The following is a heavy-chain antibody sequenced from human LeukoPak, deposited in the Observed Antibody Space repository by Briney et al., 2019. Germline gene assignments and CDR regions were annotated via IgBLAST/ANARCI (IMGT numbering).Heavy chain of an antibody. CDR1: GYSFTTYW. V-gene: IGHV5-51*01. CDR3: ARHRNEGYYFYMDV. CDR2: IYPGDSDA. J-gene: IGHJ6*03. D-gene: IGHD2-8*01. Sequence: GESLKISCKASGYSFTTYWIGWVRQMPGKGLEWMGIIYPGDSDARYNPSFQGQVTISVDTSITTAHLQWSSLKASDTAMYYCARHRNEGYYFYMDVWGKGTTVTVSS.